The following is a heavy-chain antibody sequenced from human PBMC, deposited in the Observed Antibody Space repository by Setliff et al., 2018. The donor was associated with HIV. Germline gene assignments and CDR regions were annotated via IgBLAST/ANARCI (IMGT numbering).Heavy chain of an antibody. V-gene: IGHV4-38-2*01. J-gene: IGHJ1*01. CDR2: FYQSGNI. D-gene: IGHD6-13*01. CDR1: GYSISSDYF. Sequence: SETLSLTCAVSGYSISSDYFWGWIRQSPGKGLEWIGSFYQSGNIYYNPSLKSRVTISVDTSRNQFSLRLTSVTAADTAIYYCARVPTSSWYVTTQRTKEYFYHWGLGTLVTVSS. CDR3: ARVPTSSWYVTTQRTKEYFYH.